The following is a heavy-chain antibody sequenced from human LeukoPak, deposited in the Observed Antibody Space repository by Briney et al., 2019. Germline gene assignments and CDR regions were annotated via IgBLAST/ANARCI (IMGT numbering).Heavy chain of an antibody. V-gene: IGHV1-2*02. D-gene: IGHD1-1*01. J-gene: IGHJ3*02. CDR2: INPNSGGT. Sequence: ASVKVSCKAPGYTFTGHYMHWVRQAPGQGLEWMGWINPNSGGTNYAQKFQGRVTMTRDTSISTAYMGLSRLRSDDTAVYYCAKDRARVGTMVDAFDMWGQGTMVTVSS. CDR1: GYTFTGHY. CDR3: AKDRARVGTMVDAFDM.